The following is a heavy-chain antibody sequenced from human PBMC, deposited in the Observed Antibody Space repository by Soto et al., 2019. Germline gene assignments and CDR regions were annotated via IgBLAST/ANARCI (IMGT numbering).Heavy chain of an antibody. D-gene: IGHD2-15*01. Sequence: GGSLRLSCAASGFTFSSYWMHWVRQAPGKGLVWVSRINSDGSSTSYADSVKGRFTISRDNAKNKLYLQMNSLRAEDTAVYYCARVPPYCSGGSCSSYYYYYYMDVWGKGTTVTVSS. CDR1: GFTFSSYW. CDR2: INSDGSST. CDR3: ARVPPYCSGGSCSSYYYYYYMDV. V-gene: IGHV3-74*01. J-gene: IGHJ6*03.